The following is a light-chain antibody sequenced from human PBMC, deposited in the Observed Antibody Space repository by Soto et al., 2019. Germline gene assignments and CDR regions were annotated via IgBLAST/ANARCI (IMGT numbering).Light chain of an antibody. Sequence: EVVLTQSPGTLSLSPGERATLSCRASQSINNNYLAWYQQRPRQAPRLLIYGSSDRATGIPDRFSGSGSGTDFTLTISRLEPEDFAVYYCHQYGSSPPYTFGQGTKLEI. CDR3: HQYGSSPPYT. V-gene: IGKV3-20*01. J-gene: IGKJ2*01. CDR1: QSINNNY. CDR2: GSS.